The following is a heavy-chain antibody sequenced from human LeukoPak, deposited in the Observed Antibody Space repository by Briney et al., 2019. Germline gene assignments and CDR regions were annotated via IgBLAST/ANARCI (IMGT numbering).Heavy chain of an antibody. CDR3: AKNRYGSGSYYTDYYYMDV. J-gene: IGHJ6*03. V-gene: IGHV3-43D*03. CDR2: ISWDGGYT. Sequence: GGSLRLSCAASGFTFSSYGMSWVRQAPGKGLEWVSLISWDGGYTYYADSVKGRFTISRDNSKNSLYLQMNSLRPEDTALYYCAKNRYGSGSYYTDYYYMDVWGKGTTVTVSS. CDR1: GFTFSSYG. D-gene: IGHD3-10*01.